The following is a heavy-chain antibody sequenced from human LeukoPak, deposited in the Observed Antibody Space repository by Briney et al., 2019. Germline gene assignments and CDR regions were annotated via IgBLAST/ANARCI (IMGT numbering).Heavy chain of an antibody. V-gene: IGHV1-69*05. CDR2: IIPIFGTA. Sequence: ASVEVSCKASGGTFSSYAISWVRQAPGQGLEWMGGIIPIFGTANYAQKFQGRVTITTDESTSTAYMERSSLRSEDTAVYYCARAPPITMVRGVGYYYYMDVWGKGTTVTVSS. D-gene: IGHD3-10*01. CDR3: ARAPPITMVRGVGYYYYMDV. J-gene: IGHJ6*03. CDR1: GGTFSSYA.